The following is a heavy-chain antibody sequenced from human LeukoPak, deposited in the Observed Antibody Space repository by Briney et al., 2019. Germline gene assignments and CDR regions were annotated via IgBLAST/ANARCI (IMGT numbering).Heavy chain of an antibody. CDR1: GYSFTSYW. CDR2: IYPGDSDT. CDR3: ARFVSSSSGWYNGAFDI. D-gene: IGHD6-19*01. V-gene: IGHV5-51*01. J-gene: IGHJ3*02. Sequence: GESLKISCKGSGYSFTSYWIGWVRQMPGKGLEWMGIIYPGDSDTRYSPSFQGQVTISADKSISTAYLQWSSLKASDTAMYYCARFVSSSSGWYNGAFDIWGQGTMVTVSS.